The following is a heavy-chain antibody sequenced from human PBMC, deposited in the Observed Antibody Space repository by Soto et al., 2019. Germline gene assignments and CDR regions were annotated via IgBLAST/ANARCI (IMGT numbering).Heavy chain of an antibody. D-gene: IGHD4-17*01. Sequence: LGESLKMTCHVSGYTFTIYCNGWVRQMPAKGLDWMGIIYPSDSDTRYSPSFQGQVTISADQSISTSYLQWDSLKAPDTAIYYFGRPANTVAYHFDIWRQGTPV. V-gene: IGHV5-51*01. J-gene: IGHJ4*02. CDR3: GRPANTVAYHFDI. CDR2: IYPSDSDT. CDR1: GYTFTIYC.